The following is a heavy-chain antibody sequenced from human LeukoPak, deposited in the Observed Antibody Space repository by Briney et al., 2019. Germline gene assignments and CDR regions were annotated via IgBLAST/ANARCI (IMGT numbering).Heavy chain of an antibody. Sequence: GGSLRPSCAASGFTFSSYAMSWVRQAPGKGLEWVSGISGSGGSTYYADSVKGRFTISRDNSKNTLYLQMNSLRAEDTAVYYCAKMPVSYSSGWSVFDYWGQGNLVTVSS. J-gene: IGHJ4*02. V-gene: IGHV3-23*01. CDR3: AKMPVSYSSGWSVFDY. CDR2: ISGSGGST. D-gene: IGHD6-19*01. CDR1: GFTFSSYA.